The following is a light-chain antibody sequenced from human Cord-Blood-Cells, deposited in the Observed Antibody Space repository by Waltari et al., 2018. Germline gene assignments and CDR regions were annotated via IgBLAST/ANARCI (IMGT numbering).Light chain of an antibody. V-gene: IGKV3-15*01. CDR1: QSVSSK. Sequence: EIVLTHSPATLSVSPGERATLTCRASQSVSSKLAWYQQKPGQAPRLLIYGASTRATGIPARFSGSGSGTEFTLTISSLQSEDFAVYYCQQYNTWPPASFGQGTKLEIK. CDR3: QQYNTWPPAS. J-gene: IGKJ2*03. CDR2: GAS.